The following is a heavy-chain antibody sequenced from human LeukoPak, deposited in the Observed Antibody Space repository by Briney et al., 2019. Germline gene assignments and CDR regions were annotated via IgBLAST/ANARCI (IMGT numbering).Heavy chain of an antibody. CDR1: GFTFSAYS. Sequence: GGSLRLSCAASGFTFSAYSMNWVRQAPGKGLEWVSYINGGSYTIYYADSVKGRFTISRDNAKNSLSLQMNSLRDEDTAVYYCARELGYYGSGSYSPSYYYYGMDVWGQGTTVTVYS. V-gene: IGHV3-48*02. CDR2: INGGSYTI. J-gene: IGHJ6*02. CDR3: ARELGYYGSGSYSPSYYYYGMDV. D-gene: IGHD3-10*01.